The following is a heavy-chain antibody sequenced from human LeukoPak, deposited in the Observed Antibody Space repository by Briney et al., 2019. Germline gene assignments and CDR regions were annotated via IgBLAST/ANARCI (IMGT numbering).Heavy chain of an antibody. Sequence: SETLSLTCTVSHVSISTYYWSWIRQPPGKGLEWMGYIHYSGSTNCNPSLKSRVTISVDTSKRQLSLMLRSVTAADTAVYYCARDIYGSGHGWFDTWGQGRLVTVSS. CDR3: ARDIYGSGHGWFDT. CDR1: HVSISTYY. J-gene: IGHJ5*02. CDR2: IHYSGST. D-gene: IGHD3-10*01. V-gene: IGHV4-59*01.